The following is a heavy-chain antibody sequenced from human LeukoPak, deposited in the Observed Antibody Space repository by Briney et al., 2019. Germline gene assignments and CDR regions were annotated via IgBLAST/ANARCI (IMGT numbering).Heavy chain of an antibody. V-gene: IGHV1-69*04. J-gene: IGHJ4*02. D-gene: IGHD5-18*01. CDR3: ARESVRDTATFYYFDY. CDR1: GGTFSSYA. Sequence: SVKVSCKASGGTFSSYAISWVRQAPGQGLEWMGRIIPILGIANYAQKFQGRVTITADKSTSTAYMELSSLRSEDTAVYYCARESVRDTATFYYFDYWGQGTLVTASS. CDR2: IIPILGIA.